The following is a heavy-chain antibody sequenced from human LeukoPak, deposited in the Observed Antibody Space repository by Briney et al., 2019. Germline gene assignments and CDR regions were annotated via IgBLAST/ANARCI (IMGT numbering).Heavy chain of an antibody. D-gene: IGHD3-10*01. CDR2: FYRGDST. CDR1: GLTVRSTN. Sequence: GGPLDPPVAPPGLTVRSTNMYWVRKAPGKGLEWVSFFYRGDSTYYAESVRGRFTISRDNSKNTLYLLMNSLIPEDTAVYYCARDQPFGSYWGQGTLVTVSS. V-gene: IGHV3-53*01. CDR3: ARDQPFGSY. J-gene: IGHJ4*02.